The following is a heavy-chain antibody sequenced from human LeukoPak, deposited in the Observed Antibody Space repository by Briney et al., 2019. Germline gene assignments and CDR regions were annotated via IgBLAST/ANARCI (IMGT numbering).Heavy chain of an antibody. CDR1: GYTFTTYD. CDR3: ARVAGSIDY. J-gene: IGHJ4*02. D-gene: IGHD6-19*01. V-gene: IGHV1-8*03. Sequence: ASVKVSCRASGYTFTTYDINWVRQATGQGLEWMGWTNPNSGHTGYAQKFQGRLTITRDTSISTAYMELSSLRSEDTAVYYCARVAGSIDYWGQGTLVTVSS. CDR2: TNPNSGHT.